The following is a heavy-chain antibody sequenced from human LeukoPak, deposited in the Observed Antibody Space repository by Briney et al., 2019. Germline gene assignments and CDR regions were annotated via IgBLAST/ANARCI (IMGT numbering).Heavy chain of an antibody. CDR2: ISYDGSNK. V-gene: IGHV3-30*18. D-gene: IGHD3-22*01. CDR1: GFTFSSYG. CDR3: AKDGDYYDSSGYYYHFDY. J-gene: IGHJ4*02. Sequence: PGGSLRLSCAASGFTFSSYGMHWVRQAPGKGLGWVAVISYDGSNKYYADSVKGRFTISRDNSKNTLYLQMNSLRAEDTAVYYCAKDGDYYDSSGYYYHFDYWGQGTLVTVSS.